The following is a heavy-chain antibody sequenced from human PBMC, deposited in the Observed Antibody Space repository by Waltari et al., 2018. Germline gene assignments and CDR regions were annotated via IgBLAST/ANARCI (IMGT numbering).Heavy chain of an antibody. D-gene: IGHD6-19*01. CDR3: ARGSVALGGNYYYYYGMDV. CDR1: GFTFSSYG. J-gene: IGHJ6*02. CDR2: ISYDGSNK. V-gene: IGHV3-30*03. Sequence: QVQLVESGGGVVQPGRSLRLSCSASGFTFSSYGMHWVRQAPGKGLEWVAVISYDGSNKYYADSVKGRFTISRDNSKNTLYLQMNSLRAEDTAVYYCARGSVALGGNYYYYYGMDVWGQGTTVTVSS.